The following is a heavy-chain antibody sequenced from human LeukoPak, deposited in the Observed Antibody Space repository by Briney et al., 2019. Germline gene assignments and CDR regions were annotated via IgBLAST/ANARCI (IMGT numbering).Heavy chain of an antibody. CDR2: IIPIFGTA. V-gene: IGHV1-69*13. CDR3: ARGSGSYPYYYYYYMDV. J-gene: IGHJ6*03. D-gene: IGHD1-26*01. Sequence: SVKVSCKASRGTLSNYAISWVRQAPGQGLEWMGGIIPIFGTANYAQKFQGRVTITADESTSTAYMELSSLRSEDTAVYYCARGSGSYPYYYYYYMDVWGKGTTVTVSS. CDR1: RGTLSNYA.